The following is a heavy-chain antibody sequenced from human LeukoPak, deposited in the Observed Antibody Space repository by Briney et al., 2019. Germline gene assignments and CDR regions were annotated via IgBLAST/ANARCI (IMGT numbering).Heavy chain of an antibody. CDR3: ARGTGYYYYYMDV. V-gene: IGHV4-34*01. D-gene: IGHD4-17*01. CDR1: GGSFSGYY. J-gene: IGHJ6*03. CDR2: INHSGST. Sequence: SETLSLTCAVYGGSFSGYYWSWIRQPPGKGLEWIGEINHSGSTNYNPSLKSRVTISVDTSKNQFSLKLSSVTAADTAAYYCARGTGYYYYYMDVWGKGTTVTVSS.